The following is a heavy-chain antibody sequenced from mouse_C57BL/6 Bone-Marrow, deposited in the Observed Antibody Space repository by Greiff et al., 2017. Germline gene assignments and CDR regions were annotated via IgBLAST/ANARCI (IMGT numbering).Heavy chain of an antibody. J-gene: IGHJ1*03. CDR1: GYTFTSYW. CDR3: ATYYCGSSYPYWYFDV. Sequence: QVQLQQPGAELVRPGSSVKLSCKASGYTFTSYWMHWVKQRPIQGLEWIGNIDPSDSETHYNQKFKDKATLTVDKSSSPAYMQLSSLTSEDSAVYYCATYYCGSSYPYWYFDVWGTGTTVTVSA. D-gene: IGHD1-1*01. V-gene: IGHV1-52*01. CDR2: IDPSDSET.